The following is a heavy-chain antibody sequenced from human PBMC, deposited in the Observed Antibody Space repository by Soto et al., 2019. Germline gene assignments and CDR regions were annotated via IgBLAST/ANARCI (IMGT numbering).Heavy chain of an antibody. CDR1: GDSVSSNSAA. D-gene: IGHD6-6*01. V-gene: IGHV6-1*01. CDR2: TYYRSKWYN. J-gene: IGHJ3*02. CDR3: ARESSSSPSAFDI. Sequence: SQTLSLTCAISGDSVSSNSAAWTWIRQSPSRGLEWLGRTYYRSKWYNDYAVSVKSRITINPDTSKNQFSLQLNSVTPEDTAVYYLARESSSSPSAFDIWGQGTMVTVSS.